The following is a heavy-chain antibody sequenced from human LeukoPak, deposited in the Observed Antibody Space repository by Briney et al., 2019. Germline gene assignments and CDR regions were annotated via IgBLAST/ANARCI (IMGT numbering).Heavy chain of an antibody. CDR1: GGTFSSYA. V-gene: IGHV1-69*13. J-gene: IGHJ6*02. CDR3: ARDGGSFSYNMDV. D-gene: IGHD1-26*01. Sequence: RGASVKVSCKASGGTFSSYAISWVRQAPGQGLEWMGGIIPIFGTANYAQKFQGRVTITADESTSTAYMELSSLRSEDTAVYFCARDGGSFSYNMDVWGQGTTVTVSS. CDR2: IIPIFGTA.